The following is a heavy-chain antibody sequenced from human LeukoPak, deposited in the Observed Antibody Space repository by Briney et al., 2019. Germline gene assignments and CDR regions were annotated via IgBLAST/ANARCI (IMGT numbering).Heavy chain of an antibody. V-gene: IGHV3-9*01. J-gene: IGHJ4*02. Sequence: GRSLRLSCAASGFTFDDYAMHWVRQAPGKGLEWVSGISWNSGSIGYADSVKGRFTISRDNAKNSLYLQMNSLRAEDTAVYYCARARTPDYWGQGTLVTVSS. CDR2: ISWNSGSI. CDR3: ARARTPDY. D-gene: IGHD1/OR15-1a*01. CDR1: GFTFDDYA.